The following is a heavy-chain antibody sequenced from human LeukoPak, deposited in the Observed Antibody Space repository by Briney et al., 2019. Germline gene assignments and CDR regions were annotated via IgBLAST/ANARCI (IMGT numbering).Heavy chain of an antibody. Sequence: SETLSLTCTVSGGSVSSATYYWGWIRQPPGKGLEWIGYIHYSGTTYYNPSLKSRVTISVDTSKNQFSLKLSSVTAADTAVYYCARDETVTKGGVDYWGQGTLVTVSS. CDR1: GGSVSSATYY. CDR2: IHYSGTT. V-gene: IGHV4-39*02. CDR3: ARDETVTKGGVDY. D-gene: IGHD4-17*01. J-gene: IGHJ4*02.